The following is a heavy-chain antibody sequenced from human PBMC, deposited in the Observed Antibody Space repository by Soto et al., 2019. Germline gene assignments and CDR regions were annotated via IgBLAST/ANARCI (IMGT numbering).Heavy chain of an antibody. J-gene: IGHJ4*02. Sequence: PGGSLRLSCASSGFTFINYAMGWVRQAPGKGLEWVSAISGSGGSTYYADSVKGRFTISRDNSKNTLYLQMNSLRAEDTAVYYCAKDGGYAYYDSSGYYFGYWGQGTLVTVSS. CDR1: GFTFINYA. CDR3: AKDGGYAYYDSSGYYFGY. CDR2: ISGSGGST. V-gene: IGHV3-23*01. D-gene: IGHD3-22*01.